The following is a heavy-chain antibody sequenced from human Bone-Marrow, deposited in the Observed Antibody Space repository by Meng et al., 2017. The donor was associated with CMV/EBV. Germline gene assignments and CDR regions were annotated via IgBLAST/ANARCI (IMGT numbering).Heavy chain of an antibody. CDR2: IWYDGSNK. CDR3: FIAARPVDY. V-gene: IGHV3-33*01. J-gene: IGHJ4*02. CDR1: GFTFSSYG. D-gene: IGHD6-6*01. Sequence: GESLKISCAASGFTFSSYGMHWVRQAPGKGLEWVAVIWYDGSNKYYADSVKGRFTISRDNSKNTLYLQMNSLRAEDTAVYYCFIAARPVDYWGQGTLVTLL.